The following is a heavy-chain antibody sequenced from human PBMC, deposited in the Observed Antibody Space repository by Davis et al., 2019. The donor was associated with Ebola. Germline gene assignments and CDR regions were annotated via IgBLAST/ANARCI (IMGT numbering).Heavy chain of an antibody. D-gene: IGHD3-16*01. V-gene: IGHV4-34*01. J-gene: IGHJ5*02. CDR2: INHSGST. CDR3: ARVVWGSGFDP. CDR1: VGSFSGYY. Sequence: SETLSLTCAVYVGSFSGYYWTYIRQPPGKGLEWIGEINHSGSTNYNPSLKSRVTISVDTSKNQFSLKLSSVTAADTAVYYCARVVWGSGFDPWGQGTLVTVSS.